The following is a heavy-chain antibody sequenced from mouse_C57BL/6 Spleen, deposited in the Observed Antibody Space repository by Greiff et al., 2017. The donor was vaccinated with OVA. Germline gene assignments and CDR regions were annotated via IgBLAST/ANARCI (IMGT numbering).Heavy chain of an antibody. V-gene: IGHV10-3*01. Sequence: EVQRVESGGGLVQPKGSLKLSCAASGFTFNTYAMHWVRQAPGKGLEWVARIRSKSSNYATYYADSVKDRFTISRDDSQSMLYLQMNNLKTEDTAMYYCVRGLLRWGYFDVWGTGTTVTVSS. D-gene: IGHD1-1*01. CDR2: IRSKSSNYAT. CDR3: VRGLLRWGYFDV. J-gene: IGHJ1*03. CDR1: GFTFNTYA.